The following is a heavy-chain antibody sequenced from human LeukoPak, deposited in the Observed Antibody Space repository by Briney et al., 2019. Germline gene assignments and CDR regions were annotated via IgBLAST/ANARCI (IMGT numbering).Heavy chain of an antibody. CDR2: INHSGST. D-gene: IGHD3-10*01. V-gene: IGHV4-34*01. J-gene: IGHJ4*02. CDR1: GGSFSGYY. CDR3: ARGAQDYGSGSYWFDY. Sequence: PSETLSLTCAVYGGSFSGYYWSWIRQPPGKGLEWIGEINHSGSTNYNPSLKSRVTISVDTSKNQFSLKLSSVTAADTAVYYCARGAQDYGSGSYWFDYWGQGTLVTVSS.